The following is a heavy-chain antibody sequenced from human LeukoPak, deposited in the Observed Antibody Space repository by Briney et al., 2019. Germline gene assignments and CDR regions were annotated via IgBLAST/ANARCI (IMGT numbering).Heavy chain of an antibody. CDR2: IYYSGST. Sequence: SETLSLTCTVSGGSISSYYWSWIRQPPGKGLEWIGYIYYSGSTNYNPSLKSRVTISVGTSKNQFSLKLGSVTAADTAVYYCARITISSTYYYFDYWGQGTLVTVSS. CDR1: GGSISSYY. D-gene: IGHD2-2*01. CDR3: ARITISSTYYYFDY. V-gene: IGHV4-59*01. J-gene: IGHJ4*02.